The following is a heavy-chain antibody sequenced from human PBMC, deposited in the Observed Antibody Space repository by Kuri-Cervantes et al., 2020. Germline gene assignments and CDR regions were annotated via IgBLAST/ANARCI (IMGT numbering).Heavy chain of an antibody. CDR3: ARDPPGVYDTFDI. J-gene: IGHJ3*02. D-gene: IGHD5/OR15-5a*01. CDR1: GGSFSGYS. Sequence: SQTLSLTCAVYGGSFSGYSWTWIRQPPGKGLEWIGEINHGGRTNYNPSLKSRVTISVDTSKNQFSLKLSSVTTADTAVYYCARDPPGVYDTFDIWGQGTMVTVSS. CDR2: INHGGRT. V-gene: IGHV4-34*01.